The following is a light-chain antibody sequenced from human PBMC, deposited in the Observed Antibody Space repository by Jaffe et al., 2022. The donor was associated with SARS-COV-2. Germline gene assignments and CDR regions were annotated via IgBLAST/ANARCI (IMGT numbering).Light chain of an antibody. CDR3: SSYAGSNNFVV. Sequence: QSALTQPPSASGSPGQSVTISCTGTSSDVGDYNYVSWYQQHPGKAPKLMIYEVSKRPSGVPDRFSGSKSGNTASLTVSGLQAEDDADYYCSSYAGSNNFVVFGGGTKLTVL. CDR1: SSDVGDYNY. J-gene: IGLJ2*01. CDR2: EVS. V-gene: IGLV2-8*01.